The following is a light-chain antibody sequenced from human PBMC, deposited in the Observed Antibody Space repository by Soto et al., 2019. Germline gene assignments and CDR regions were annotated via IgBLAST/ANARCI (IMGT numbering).Light chain of an antibody. J-gene: IGKJ4*01. V-gene: IGKV3-20*01. CDR2: GAS. CDR3: QQYGSSPPQLT. CDR1: QSVSSSY. Sequence: EIVLTQSPGTLSLSPGERATLSCRASQSVSSSYLAWYQQKPGQAPRLLIYGASSRATGIPDRFSGSGSGTDFPLTISSLEPEDFAVYYCQQYGSSPPQLTFGGGTKVEIK.